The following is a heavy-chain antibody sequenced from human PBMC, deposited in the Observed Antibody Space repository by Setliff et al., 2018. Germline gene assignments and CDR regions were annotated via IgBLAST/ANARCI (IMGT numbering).Heavy chain of an antibody. Sequence: SETLSLTCTVSGDSINNNYWSWIRQPPGKGLEWIGHIYYGGTTNYNPSLKSRVSISLDTSKSQFSLGLSSLTAADTAAYYCARHRRDSSGNYFVGLYYFDYWGQGTPVTVSS. CDR2: IYYGGTT. CDR1: GDSINNNY. D-gene: IGHD3-22*01. CDR3: ARHRRDSSGNYFVGLYYFDY. J-gene: IGHJ4*02. V-gene: IGHV4-59*08.